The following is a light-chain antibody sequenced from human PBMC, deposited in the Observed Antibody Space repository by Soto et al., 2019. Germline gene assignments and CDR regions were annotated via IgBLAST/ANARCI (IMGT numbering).Light chain of an antibody. CDR1: QSVGSY. CDR3: QQRSNWPRT. V-gene: IGKV3-11*01. CDR2: DAS. Sequence: EIVLTQSPATLSLSPGERATLSCRASQSVGSYLAWFQHKPGQAPRLLIYDASNRATGIPARFSGSGSGTDFTLTISSLEPEDFAVYYCQQRSNWPRTFGQGTKLEIK. J-gene: IGKJ2*01.